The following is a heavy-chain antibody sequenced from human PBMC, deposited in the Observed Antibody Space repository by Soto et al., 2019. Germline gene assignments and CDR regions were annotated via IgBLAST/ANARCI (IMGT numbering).Heavy chain of an antibody. CDR1: GGTFSSYA. CDR3: GGGGGYCSSTSCFSEDYYYYGMDV. Sequence: QVQLVQSGAEVKKPGSSVKVSCKASGGTFSSYAISWVRQAPGQGLEWMGGIIPIFGTANYAQKFQGRVKTTADESTSTASMEVSSRRTEDTAVDYCGGGGGYCSSTSCFSEDYYYYGMDVWGQGTTVTVSS. V-gene: IGHV1-69*01. J-gene: IGHJ6*02. CDR2: IIPIFGTA. D-gene: IGHD2-2*01.